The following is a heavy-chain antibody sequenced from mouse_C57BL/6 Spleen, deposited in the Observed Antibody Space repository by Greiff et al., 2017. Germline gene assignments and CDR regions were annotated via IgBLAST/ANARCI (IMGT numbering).Heavy chain of an antibody. Sequence: QVQLQQSGAELVKPGASVKISCKASGYAFSSYWMNWVKQRPGKGLEWIGQIYPGDGDTNYNGKFKGKATLTADKSSSTAYMQLSSLTSEDSAVYFCARSGDSNYGYFDVWGTGTTVTVSS. J-gene: IGHJ1*03. CDR3: ARSGDSNYGYFDV. D-gene: IGHD2-5*01. CDR1: GYAFSSYW. V-gene: IGHV1-80*01. CDR2: IYPGDGDT.